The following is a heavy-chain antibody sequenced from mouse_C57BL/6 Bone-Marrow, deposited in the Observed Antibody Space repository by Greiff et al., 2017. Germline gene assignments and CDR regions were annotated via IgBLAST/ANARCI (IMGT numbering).Heavy chain of an antibody. CDR1: GNTFTAYE. V-gene: IGHV1-15*01. CDR2: IDLETGGT. J-gene: IGHJ3*01. CDR3: TINYGNPWFAY. Sequence: QVQLQQSGAELVRPGALVILSCKVPGNTFTAYELHWVKQTPVHGLEWIGVIDLETGGTAYNKKSKGKAILIADKSSHTAYMELHSLTSGGSDIYFCTINYGNPWFAYWGQGTLVTVSA. D-gene: IGHD2-1*01.